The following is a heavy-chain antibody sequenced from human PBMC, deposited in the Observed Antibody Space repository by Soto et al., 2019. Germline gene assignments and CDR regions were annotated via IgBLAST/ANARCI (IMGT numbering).Heavy chain of an antibody. V-gene: IGHV3-30-3*02. Sequence: PGGSLRLSCAASGFTFSSYAMHWVRQAPGKGLEWVAVISYDGSNKYYADSVKGRFTISRENSKNTLYLQMNSLIAEDTAVYYCAKDLRWLSTYYYGMDVWGQGTTVTVSS. CDR1: GFTFSSYA. D-gene: IGHD6-19*01. CDR2: ISYDGSNK. CDR3: AKDLRWLSTYYYGMDV. J-gene: IGHJ6*02.